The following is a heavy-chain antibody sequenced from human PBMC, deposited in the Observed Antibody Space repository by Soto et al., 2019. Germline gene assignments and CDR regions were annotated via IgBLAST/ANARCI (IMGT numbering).Heavy chain of an antibody. D-gene: IGHD4-4*01. V-gene: IGHV3-11*01. Sequence: GGSLRLSCAASGFTFSDYYMSWIRQAPGKGLEWVSYISSSGSTIYYADSVKGRFTISRDNAKNSLYLQMNSLRAEDTAVYYCARDAEATVTTFGLVRDLYYYYYMDVWGKGTTVTVSS. CDR1: GFTFSDYY. CDR3: ARDAEATVTTFGLVRDLYYYYYMDV. J-gene: IGHJ6*03. CDR2: ISSSGSTI.